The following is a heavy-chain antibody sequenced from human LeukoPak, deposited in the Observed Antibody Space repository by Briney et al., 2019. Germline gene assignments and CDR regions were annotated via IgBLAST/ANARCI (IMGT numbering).Heavy chain of an antibody. V-gene: IGHV3-30-3*01. D-gene: IGHD2-21*01. J-gene: IGHJ6*02. CDR1: GFIFSSYS. Sequence: PGGSLRLSCAASGFIFSSYSMSWVRQAPGKGLEWVAVISYDGSSKYYADSVKGRFTISRDNSKNTLYLQMNSLRAEDTAVYYCARDQGGEQLSLFYYYGMDVWGQGTTVTVSS. CDR2: ISYDGSSK. CDR3: ARDQGGEQLSLFYYYGMDV.